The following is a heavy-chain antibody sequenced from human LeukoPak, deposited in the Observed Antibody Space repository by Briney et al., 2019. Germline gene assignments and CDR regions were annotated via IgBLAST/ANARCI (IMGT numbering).Heavy chain of an antibody. J-gene: IGHJ4*02. CDR2: ISYDGNHN. Sequence: GGSLRLSCAASGFSFRRHGMHWVRRAPGKGLEWVAVISYDGNHNYYADSVKGRFTISRDNSKNTLYLQMNSLRSEDTAVYYCAKDKGEMSTIILDYWGQGTLVTVSS. CDR3: AKDKGEMSTIILDY. CDR1: GFSFRRHG. V-gene: IGHV3-30*18. D-gene: IGHD5-24*01.